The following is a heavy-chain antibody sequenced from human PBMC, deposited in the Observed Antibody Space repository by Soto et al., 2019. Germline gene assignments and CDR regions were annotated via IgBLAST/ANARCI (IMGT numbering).Heavy chain of an antibody. J-gene: IGHJ4*02. CDR2: ISWNSGSI. Sequence: GGSLRLSCAASGFTFDDYAMHWVRQAPGKGLEWVSGISWNSGSIGYADSVKGRLTISRDNAKNSLYLQMNSLRAEDTALYYCAKDIGVVPAAIDYWGQGTLVTVSS. CDR1: GFTFDDYA. V-gene: IGHV3-9*01. CDR3: AKDIGVVPAAIDY. D-gene: IGHD2-2*01.